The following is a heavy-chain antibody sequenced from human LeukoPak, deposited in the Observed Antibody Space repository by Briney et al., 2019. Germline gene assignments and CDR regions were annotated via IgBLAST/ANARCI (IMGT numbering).Heavy chain of an antibody. CDR2: ISGSGGST. Sequence: GGSLRLSCATSGFSVSSSYLSWVRQAPGKGLEWVSAISGSGGSTYYADSVKGRFTISRDNSKNTLYLQMNSLRAEDTAVYYCAKDFETGVRSFDYWGQGTLVTVSS. CDR1: GFSVSSSY. J-gene: IGHJ4*02. CDR3: AKDFETGVRSFDY. V-gene: IGHV3-23*01. D-gene: IGHD3-10*01.